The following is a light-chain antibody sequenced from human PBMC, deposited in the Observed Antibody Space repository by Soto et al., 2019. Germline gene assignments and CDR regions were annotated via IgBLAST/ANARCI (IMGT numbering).Light chain of an antibody. V-gene: IGKV3-11*01. CDR3: QQRSNWIT. CDR1: QSVSRY. CDR2: DAS. J-gene: IGKJ5*01. Sequence: EIVLTQSPATLSLSPGERATLSCRASQSVSRYLAWYQQIPGQAPIRLIYDASYRATGIPARFSGSGSGTDFTLTISSLQSEDFAVYYCQQRSNWITFGQGTRLEIK.